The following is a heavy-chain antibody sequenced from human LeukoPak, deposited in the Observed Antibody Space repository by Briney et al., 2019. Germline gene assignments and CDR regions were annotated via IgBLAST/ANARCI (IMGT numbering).Heavy chain of an antibody. CDR3: AKNPSYDSSGYSDY. Sequence: GRSLRLSCAASGFTFSSYGMHWVRQAPGKGLEWVAVISYDGSNKYYADSVKGRFTISRGNSKNTLYLQMNSLRAEDTAVYYCAKNPSYDSSGYSDYWGQGTLVTVSS. CDR1: GFTFSSYG. D-gene: IGHD3-22*01. V-gene: IGHV3-30*18. CDR2: ISYDGSNK. J-gene: IGHJ4*02.